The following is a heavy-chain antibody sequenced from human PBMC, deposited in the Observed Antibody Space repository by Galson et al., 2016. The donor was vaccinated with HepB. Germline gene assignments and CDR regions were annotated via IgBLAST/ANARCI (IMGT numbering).Heavy chain of an antibody. CDR1: GFTFRDYT. CDR2: ISESSRYI. J-gene: IGHJ4*02. CDR3: ARDRGIGGAMAGPVDY. V-gene: IGHV3-21*01. Sequence: SLRLSCAASGFTFRDYTMNWVRQAPGRGLEWVSSISESSRYIYSADSVKGRFTVSRDNAKNSLYLQMNSLRAEDTAMYYCARDRGIGGAMAGPVDYWGQGTLVTVSS. D-gene: IGHD6-19*01.